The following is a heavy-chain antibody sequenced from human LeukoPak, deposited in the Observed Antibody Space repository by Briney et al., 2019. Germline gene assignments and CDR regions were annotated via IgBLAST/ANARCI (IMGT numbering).Heavy chain of an antibody. D-gene: IGHD6-13*01. V-gene: IGHV1-69*04. CDR2: IIPILGIA. CDR3: ARAGVIAAAEYYYYYYYMDV. Sequence: GASVKVSCKASGGTFSSYAISWVRQAPGQGLEWTGRIIPILGIANYAQKFQGRVTITADKSTSTAYMELSSLRSEDTAVYYCARAGVIAAAEYYYYYYYMDVWGKGTTVTVSS. CDR1: GGTFSSYA. J-gene: IGHJ6*03.